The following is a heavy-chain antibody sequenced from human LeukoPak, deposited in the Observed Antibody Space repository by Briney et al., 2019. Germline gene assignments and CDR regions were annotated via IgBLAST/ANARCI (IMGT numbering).Heavy chain of an antibody. CDR3: ARGGRSGSWCDL. CDR2: ISSSGNIK. D-gene: IGHD1-26*01. V-gene: IGHV3-48*01. CDR1: GFTFSSYS. J-gene: IGHJ5*02. Sequence: GGSLRLSCAASGFTFSSYSMNWVRQAPGKGLEWISYISSSGNIKYYADSVEGRFTISRDSADNSLYLQMNSLRAEDSAVYYCARGGRSGSWCDLWGQGTLLTVSS.